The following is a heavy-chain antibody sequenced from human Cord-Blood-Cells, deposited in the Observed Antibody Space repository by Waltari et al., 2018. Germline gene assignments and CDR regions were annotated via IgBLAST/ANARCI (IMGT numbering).Heavy chain of an antibody. D-gene: IGHD3-10*01. J-gene: IGHJ4*02. CDR3: ARRGHLFDY. Sequence: EVQLVQSGAEVKKPGESLKISCTGSGYIFPSYWLRWVCQMPGKGLAWMGIIYPGDSDTRYSPSFQGQVTISADKSISTAYLQWSSLKASDTAMYYCARRGHLFDYWGQGTLVTVSS. V-gene: IGHV5-51*03. CDR1: GYIFPSYW. CDR2: IYPGDSDT.